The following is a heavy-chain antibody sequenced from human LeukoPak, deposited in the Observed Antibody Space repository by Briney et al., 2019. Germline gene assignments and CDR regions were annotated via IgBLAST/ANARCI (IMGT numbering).Heavy chain of an antibody. CDR1: GGSISSYY. CDR2: IYCSGST. V-gene: IGHV4-59*01. Sequence: SETLSLTCTVSGGSISSYYWSWIRQPPGKGLEWIGYIYCSGSTNYNPSLKSRVTISVDTSKNQFSLKLSSVTAADTAVYYCARDLAPYYDSSGFDYWGQGTLVTVSS. CDR3: ARDLAPYYDSSGFDY. J-gene: IGHJ4*02. D-gene: IGHD3-22*01.